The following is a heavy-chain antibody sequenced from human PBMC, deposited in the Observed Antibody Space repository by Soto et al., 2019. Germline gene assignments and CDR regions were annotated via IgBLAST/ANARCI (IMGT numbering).Heavy chain of an antibody. CDR2: IYYSGST. D-gene: IGHD6-13*01. V-gene: IGHV4-31*03. CDR1: RGSISSGGYY. CDR3: ARGTPGSPTDY. J-gene: IGHJ4*02. Sequence: TLSLTCTVSRGSISSGGYYWSWIRQHPGKGLEWIGYIYYSGSTYYNPSLKSRVTISVDTSKNQFSLKLSSVTAADTAVYYCARGTPGSPTDYWGQGTLVTVSS.